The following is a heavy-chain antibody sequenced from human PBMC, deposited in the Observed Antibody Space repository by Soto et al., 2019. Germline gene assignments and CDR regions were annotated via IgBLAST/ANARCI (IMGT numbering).Heavy chain of an antibody. V-gene: IGHV4-4*07. D-gene: IGHD5-12*01. Sequence: SETLSLTCTVSGGSISSYYWSWIRQPAVKGLEWIGRIYTSGSTNYNPSLKSRVTMSVDTSKNQFSLKLSSVTAADTAVYYCAREATNGYYYYYGMDVWGQGTTVTVSS. CDR1: GGSISSYY. CDR3: AREATNGYYYYYGMDV. CDR2: IYTSGST. J-gene: IGHJ6*02.